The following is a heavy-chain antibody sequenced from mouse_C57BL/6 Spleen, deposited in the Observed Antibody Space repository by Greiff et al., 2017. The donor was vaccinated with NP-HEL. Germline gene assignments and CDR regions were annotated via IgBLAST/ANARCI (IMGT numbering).Heavy chain of an antibody. CDR3: ARYYGNYVLYYFDY. CDR1: GYTFTSYG. D-gene: IGHD2-1*01. CDR2: IYPRSGNT. J-gene: IGHJ2*01. Sequence: VQLQESGAELARPGASVKLSCKASGYTFTSYGISWVKQRTGQGLEWIGEIYPRSGNTYYNEKFKGKATLTADKSSSTAYMELRSLTSEDSAVYFCARYYGNYVLYYFDYWGQGTTLTVSS. V-gene: IGHV1-81*01.